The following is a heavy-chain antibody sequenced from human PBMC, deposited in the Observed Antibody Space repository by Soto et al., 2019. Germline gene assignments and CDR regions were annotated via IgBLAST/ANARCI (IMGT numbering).Heavy chain of an antibody. CDR2: ISAYNGNT. J-gene: IGHJ4*02. V-gene: IGHV1-18*01. CDR1: GYTFTSYG. D-gene: IGHD3-10*01. CDR3: AGAARAPIAMVRGVIVNFDY. Sequence: QVQLVQSGAEVKKPGASVKVSCKASGYTFTSYGISWVRQAPGQGLEWMGWISAYNGNTNYAQKLQGGTTTTTDTSTSAAYMELRSLRSDDTAVYYCAGAARAPIAMVRGVIVNFDYWGQGTLVTVSS.